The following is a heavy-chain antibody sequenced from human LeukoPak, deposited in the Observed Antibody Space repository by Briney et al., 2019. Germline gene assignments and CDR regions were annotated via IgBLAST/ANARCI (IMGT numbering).Heavy chain of an antibody. CDR1: GGSFSGYY. D-gene: IGHD2-2*01. Sequence: SETLSLTCAVYGGSFSGYYWSWIRQPPGKGLEWVGEINHSGSTNYNPSLKSRVTVSVDTSNNQFSLKLSSVTDADTAVYYCARVRYCSSTSCYSWFDPWGQGTLVTVSS. J-gene: IGHJ5*02. CDR3: ARVRYCSSTSCYSWFDP. V-gene: IGHV4-34*01. CDR2: INHSGST.